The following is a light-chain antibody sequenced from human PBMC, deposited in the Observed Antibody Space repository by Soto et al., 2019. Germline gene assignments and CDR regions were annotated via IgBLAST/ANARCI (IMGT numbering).Light chain of an antibody. CDR2: EVS. Sequence: QSALTQPPSASGSPGQSVTISCTGTSSDVGGDNYVSWYQQHPGKAPKLMIYEVSKRPSGVPDRFSGAKSGNTASLTVSGLQAEAEADYYCSSYAGSNNFGVVFGGGTKLAV. CDR3: SSYAGSNNFGVV. V-gene: IGLV2-8*01. J-gene: IGLJ3*02. CDR1: SSDVGGDNY.